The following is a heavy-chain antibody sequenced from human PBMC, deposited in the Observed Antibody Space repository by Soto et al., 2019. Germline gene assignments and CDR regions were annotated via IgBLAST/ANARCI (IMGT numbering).Heavy chain of an antibody. CDR3: ARDPGQDEAMDY. Sequence: QVQVVESGGGVVQPGRSLRLSCVASGFAFSNFGMHWVRQVPGKGLEWVAVIWHNGKNKDYADYAKGRFTISRDNSKKIMYLEMNSLRVKDTAVYYCARDPGQDEAMDYWGQGTLVTVSS. V-gene: IGHV3-33*01. J-gene: IGHJ4*02. CDR1: GFAFSNFG. CDR2: IWHNGKNK.